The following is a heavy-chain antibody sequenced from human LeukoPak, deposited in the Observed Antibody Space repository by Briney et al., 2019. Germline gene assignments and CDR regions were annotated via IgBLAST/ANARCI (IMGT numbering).Heavy chain of an antibody. CDR2: IYPGECEN. Sequence: GGPLEISFQGSGHRFTTYWIGWVRPMPGKGVEWMGIIYPGECENQYSPSFQGQVTISDDKSNNTSYLQWSSLKASDTAMYYCAWRKYFSTWFEPWGQGTLVTVSS. CDR1: GHRFTTYW. CDR3: AWRKYFSTWFEP. D-gene: IGHD1-14*01. V-gene: IGHV5-51*01. J-gene: IGHJ5*02.